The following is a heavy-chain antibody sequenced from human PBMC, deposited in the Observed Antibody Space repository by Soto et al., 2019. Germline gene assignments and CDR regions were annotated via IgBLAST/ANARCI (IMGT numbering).Heavy chain of an antibody. CDR2: IYYSGTT. V-gene: IGHV4-31*03. D-gene: IGHD6-19*01. Sequence: QVQLQEAGPGLVKPSQTLSLTCTVSGVSINSGDYYWSWIRQHPGKGLEWIGYIYYSGTTYYNPSLKSRVTILADTSKHQFSLTLTSVTSADTDVYYCEIESVAVSCEHAYHFDDWVHGAMVTVFS. J-gene: IGHJ4*01. CDR3: EIESVAVSCEHAYHFDD. CDR1: GVSINSGDYY.